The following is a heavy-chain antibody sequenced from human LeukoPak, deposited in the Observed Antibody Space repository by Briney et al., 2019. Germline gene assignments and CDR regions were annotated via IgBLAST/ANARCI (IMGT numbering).Heavy chain of an antibody. J-gene: IGHJ4*02. CDR3: AHLPALDY. Sequence: SGPTLVKPTQTLTLTCTFSGFSLSTSGVGVGWIRQPPGKALEWLALIYWDDDKRYSPSLNSRITITKDTSKIQMVRTMTNMDPVDTATYYGAHLPALDYWGQGTLVTVSS. V-gene: IGHV2-5*02. CDR1: GFSLSTSGVG. CDR2: IYWDDDK.